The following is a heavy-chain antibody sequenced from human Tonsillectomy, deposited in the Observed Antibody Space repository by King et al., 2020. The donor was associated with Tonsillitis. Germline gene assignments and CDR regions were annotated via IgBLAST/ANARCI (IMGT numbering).Heavy chain of an antibody. Sequence: VQLAESGGGLVQPGGSLRLSCAASGFSFSTYWMGWVRQAPGKGLEWVANIKYDGSDKYYVDSVKGRFTISRDNAKSSLYLQMNSLRAEDTAVFYCARVVSWGWFDPWGQGTLVTVSS. CDR3: ARVVSWGWFDP. CDR2: IKYDGSDK. D-gene: IGHD3-16*01. CDR1: GFSFSTYW. J-gene: IGHJ5*02. V-gene: IGHV3-7*03.